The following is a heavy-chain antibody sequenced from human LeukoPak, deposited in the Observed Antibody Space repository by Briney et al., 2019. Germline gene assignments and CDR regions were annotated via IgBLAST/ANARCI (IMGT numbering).Heavy chain of an antibody. J-gene: IGHJ4*02. Sequence: SETLSLTCTVSGGSISSYYWSWIRQPPGKGLEWIGYIYYSGSTNYNPSLKSRVTISVDTSKNQFSLKLTSVTAADTAVYYCATIAAAGLRGQFDYWGQGTLVTVSS. CDR2: IYYSGST. CDR3: ATIAAAGLRGQFDY. D-gene: IGHD6-13*01. V-gene: IGHV4-59*01. CDR1: GGSISSYY.